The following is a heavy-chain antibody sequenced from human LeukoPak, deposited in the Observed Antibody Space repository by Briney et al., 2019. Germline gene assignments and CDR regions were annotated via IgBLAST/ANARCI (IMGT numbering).Heavy chain of an antibody. CDR2: IYTSGST. V-gene: IGHV4-61*02. Sequence: SQTLSLTCTVSGGSISSGSYYWIWIRQPAGKGLEWIGRIYTSGSTNYNPSLKGRVTISVDTSKNQFSLKLSSVTAADTAVYYCARGVGGGFLGYWGQGTLVTVSS. CDR1: GGSISSGSYY. D-gene: IGHD3-3*01. CDR3: ARGVGGGFLGY. J-gene: IGHJ4*02.